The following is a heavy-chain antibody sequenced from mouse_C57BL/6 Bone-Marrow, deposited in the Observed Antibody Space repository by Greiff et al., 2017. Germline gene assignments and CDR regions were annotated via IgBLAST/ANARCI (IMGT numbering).Heavy chain of an antibody. J-gene: IGHJ1*03. V-gene: IGHV1-54*01. CDR1: GYAFTNYL. CDR2: INPGSGGT. CDR3: ARSDGSSFWYFEV. Sequence: VQLQQSGAELVRPGTSVKVSCKASGYAFTNYLIEWVKQRPGQGLEWIGVINPGSGGTNYNEKFKGKATLTADTSSSTAYMQLSSLTSEDSAVYYCARSDGSSFWYFEVWGTGTTVTVSS. D-gene: IGHD1-1*01.